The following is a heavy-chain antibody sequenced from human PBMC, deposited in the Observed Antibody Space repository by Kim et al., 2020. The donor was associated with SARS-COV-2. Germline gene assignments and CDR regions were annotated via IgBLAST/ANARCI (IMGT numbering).Heavy chain of an antibody. D-gene: IGHD6-19*01. V-gene: IGHV1-69*04. CDR3: ARGSGGWGVLYDP. J-gene: IGHJ5*02. Sequence: YAQKFQGRVTITADKSTGTAYMELSSLRSEDTAVYYCARGSGGWGVLYDPWGQGTLVTVSS.